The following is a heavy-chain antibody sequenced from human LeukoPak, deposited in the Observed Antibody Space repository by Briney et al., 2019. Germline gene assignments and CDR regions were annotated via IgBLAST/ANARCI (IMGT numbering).Heavy chain of an antibody. J-gene: IGHJ4*02. CDR1: RWWLHQQY. Sequence: ASVQVSCKHSRWWLHQQYIHLVGQAPGQGLEWMGWINANSGGTNYAQKFQGRVTMTRDTSISTAYMDLSRLRSDDTAVYYCARRRGYPYGYELDYWGQGTLVSVSS. V-gene: IGHV1-2*02. CDR2: INANSGGT. CDR3: ARRRGYPYGYELDY. D-gene: IGHD5-18*01.